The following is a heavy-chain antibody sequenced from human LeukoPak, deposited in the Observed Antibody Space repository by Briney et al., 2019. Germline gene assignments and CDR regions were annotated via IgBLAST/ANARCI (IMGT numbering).Heavy chain of an antibody. J-gene: IGHJ4*02. V-gene: IGHV3-30*03. CDR1: GFTFSSYG. D-gene: IGHD3-10*01. CDR3: ARENNRRLLWFGELVAYFDY. Sequence: GGSLRLSCAASGFTFSSYGMHWVRQAPGKGLEWVAVISYDGSNKYYADSVKGRFTISRDNSKNTLCLQMNSLRAEDTAVYYCARENNRRLLWFGELVAYFDYWGQGTLVTVSS. CDR2: ISYDGSNK.